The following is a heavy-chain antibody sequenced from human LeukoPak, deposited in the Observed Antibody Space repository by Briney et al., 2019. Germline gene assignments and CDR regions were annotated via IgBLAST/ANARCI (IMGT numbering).Heavy chain of an antibody. J-gene: IGHJ6*02. CDR3: ARVSSGWFEYYYYYYGMDV. CDR2: IYYSGST. D-gene: IGHD6-19*01. V-gene: IGHV4-39*07. CDR1: GGSISSSSYY. Sequence: SETLSLTCTVSGGSISSSSYYWGWIRQPPGKGLEWIGSIYYSGSTNYNPSLKSRVTISVDTSKNQFSLKLSSVTAADTAVYYCARVSSGWFEYYYYYYGMDVWGQGTTVTVSS.